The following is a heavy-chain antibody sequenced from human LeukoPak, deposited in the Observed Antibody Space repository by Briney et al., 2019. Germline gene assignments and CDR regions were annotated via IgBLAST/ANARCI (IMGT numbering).Heavy chain of an antibody. V-gene: IGHV3-23*01. Sequence: GGPLRLSCGASGFIFSTWSMTWVRQARGKGLEGVSSIYGRGDSTFYADSAKVRFTIARDNSTNTLYLQISSLTTEDAATHYCAKDVVPDSGWAPDSWGQGNLVTVS. J-gene: IGHJ4*02. CDR2: IYGRGDST. CDR3: AKDVVPDSGWAPDS. D-gene: IGHD6-19*01. CDR1: GFIFSTWS.